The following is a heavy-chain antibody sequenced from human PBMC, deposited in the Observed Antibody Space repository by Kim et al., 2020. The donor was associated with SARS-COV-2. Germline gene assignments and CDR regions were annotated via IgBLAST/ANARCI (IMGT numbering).Heavy chain of an antibody. CDR2: INTNTGNP. CDR3: ARGRESWFGEFDGMDV. V-gene: IGHV7-4-1*02. D-gene: IGHD3-10*01. J-gene: IGHJ6*02. CDR1: GYTFTSYA. Sequence: ASVKVSCKASGYTFTSYAMNWVRQAPGQGFEWMGWINTNTGNPTYAQGFTGRFVFSLDTSVSTAYLQISSLKAEDTAVYYCARGRESWFGEFDGMDVWGQGTTVTVSS.